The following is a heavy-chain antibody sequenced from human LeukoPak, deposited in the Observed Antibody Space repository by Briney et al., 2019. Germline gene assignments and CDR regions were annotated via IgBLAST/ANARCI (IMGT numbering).Heavy chain of an antibody. D-gene: IGHD6-13*01. V-gene: IGHV3-23*01. J-gene: IGHJ4*02. CDR3: ANPSIAAAGSFDY. CDR2: ISGSGGST. Sequence: GGSLRLSCAASGFTFSSYWMSWVRQAPGKGLEWVSAISGSGGSTYYADSVKGRFTISRDNSKNTLYLQMNSLRAEDTAVYYCANPSIAAAGSFDYWGQGTLVTVSS. CDR1: GFTFSSYW.